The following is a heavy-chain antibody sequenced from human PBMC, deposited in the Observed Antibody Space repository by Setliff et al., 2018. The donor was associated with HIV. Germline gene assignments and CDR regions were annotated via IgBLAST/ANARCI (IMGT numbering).Heavy chain of an antibody. CDR1: GYSFTSYW. CDR2: IYPGDSDT. CDR3: ARRSVSHGNGFDL. D-gene: IGHD3-10*01. J-gene: IGHJ3*01. V-gene: IGHV5-51*01. Sequence: GESLKISCKCSGYSFTSYWIGWVRQMPGKGLEWVGIIYPGDSDTRYSPSFQGQVSLSVDKSATTAYLHWSSLKASDTAIYYCARRSVSHGNGFDLWGQGTLVTVSS.